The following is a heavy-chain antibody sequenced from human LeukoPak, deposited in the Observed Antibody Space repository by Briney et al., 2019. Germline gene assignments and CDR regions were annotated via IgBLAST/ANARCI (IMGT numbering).Heavy chain of an antibody. CDR3: ARHGVIWYYYDSSGYYPSYMDV. D-gene: IGHD3-22*01. Sequence: PSETLSLTCTVSGGSISSSSYYWGWTRQPPGKGLEWIGSIYYSGSTYYNPSLKSRVTISVDTSKNQFSLKLSSVTAADTAVYYCARHGVIWYYYDSSGYYPSYMDVWGKGTTVTVSS. J-gene: IGHJ6*03. CDR2: IYYSGST. V-gene: IGHV4-39*01. CDR1: GGSISSSSYY.